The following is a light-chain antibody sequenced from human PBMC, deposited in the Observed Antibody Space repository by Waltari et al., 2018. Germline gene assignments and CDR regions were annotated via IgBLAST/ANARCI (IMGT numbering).Light chain of an antibody. J-gene: IGKJ2*01. CDR2: KVS. Sequence: EVVMTQSPVSLPVTLGQPASISCKSNHSLLYSDGNIYLNWLQQRPGQSPRRLIYKVSHRDSEVPDRFSATGSATDFTLKISRVEADDIGIYYCMQVSQWPHTFGPGTKLEI. CDR3: MQVSQWPHT. V-gene: IGKV2-30*01. CDR1: HSLLYSDGNIY.